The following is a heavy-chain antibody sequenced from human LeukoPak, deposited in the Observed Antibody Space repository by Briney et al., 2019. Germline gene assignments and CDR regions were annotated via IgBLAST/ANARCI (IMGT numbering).Heavy chain of an antibody. D-gene: IGHD6-13*01. CDR2: FDLEDGKT. J-gene: IGHJ6*04. CDR3: ATGYLVTAGVMEV. Sequence: ASVKVSCKVSGYTLTELSMFWVRQAPGKGLEWMGSFDLEDGKTVYAQKFQGRVTMTEDTSTDTAYMELSSLRSEDTAVYYCATGYLVTAGVMEVWGGGATVTVSS. V-gene: IGHV1-24*01. CDR1: GYTLTELS.